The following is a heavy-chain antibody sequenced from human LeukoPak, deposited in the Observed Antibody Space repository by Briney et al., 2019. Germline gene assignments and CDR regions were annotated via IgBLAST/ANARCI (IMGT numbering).Heavy chain of an antibody. CDR1: GFTFSSYA. V-gene: IGHV3-30*04. J-gene: IGHJ4*02. D-gene: IGHD3-10*01. Sequence: GRSLRLSCAASGFTFSSYAMHWVRQAPGKGLEWVAVISYDGSNKYYADSVKGRFTISRDNSKNTLYLQMNSLRAEDTAVYYCARDRTRALLSTAFDYWGQGTLVTVSS. CDR2: ISYDGSNK. CDR3: ARDRTRALLSTAFDY.